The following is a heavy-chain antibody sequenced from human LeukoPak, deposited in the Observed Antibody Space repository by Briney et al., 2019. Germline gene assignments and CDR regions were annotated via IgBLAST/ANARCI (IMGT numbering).Heavy chain of an antibody. CDR1: GFTFSSYG. V-gene: IGHV3-33*06. J-gene: IGHJ4*02. CDR3: AKVKSYYYDSSGYWAFDY. D-gene: IGHD3-22*01. CDR2: IWYDGSNK. Sequence: GGSLRLSCAASGFTFSSYGMHWVRQAPGKGLEWVAVIWYDGSNKYYADFVKGRFTISRDNSKNTLYLQMDSLRAEDTAVYYCAKVKSYYYDSSGYWAFDYWGQGTLVTVSS.